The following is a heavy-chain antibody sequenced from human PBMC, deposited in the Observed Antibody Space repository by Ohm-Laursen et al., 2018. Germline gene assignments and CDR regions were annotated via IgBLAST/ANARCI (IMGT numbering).Heavy chain of an antibody. J-gene: IGHJ4*02. CDR1: GYTFTSYY. Sequence: ASVKVSCKASGYTFTSYYIHWVRQAPGQGLEWMGLIYPSGDARSYAEKFQGRVTMTRDTSTSTVYMELSSLRSEDTAVYYCAREAYHSGGYYNYWGQGTLVTVSS. D-gene: IGHD3-22*01. V-gene: IGHV1-46*01. CDR3: AREAYHSGGYYNY. CDR2: IYPSGDAR.